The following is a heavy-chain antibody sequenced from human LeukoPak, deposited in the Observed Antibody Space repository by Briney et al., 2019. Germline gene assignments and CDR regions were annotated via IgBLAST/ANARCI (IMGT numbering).Heavy chain of an antibody. D-gene: IGHD5-24*01. CDR2: INPNSGGT. V-gene: IGHV1-2*02. J-gene: IGHJ3*02. CDR3: ARVRDGYNDAYDI. CDR1: GYTFTGYY. Sequence: ASVKVSCKASGYTFTGYYMHWVRQAPGQGLEWMGWINPNSGGTNYAQKFQGRVTMTRDTSISTAYMELSRLRSDDTAVYYCARVRDGYNDAYDIWGQGTMVIVSS.